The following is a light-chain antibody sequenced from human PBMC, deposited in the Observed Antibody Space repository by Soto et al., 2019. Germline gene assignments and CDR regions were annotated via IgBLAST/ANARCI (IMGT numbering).Light chain of an antibody. Sequence: DIQMTQSPSTLSASVGDRVTITCRASQSISSWLAWYQQKPGKAPMLLIYKASSLESGVPSRFSGSGSGTEFTLTISSLQPDDFATYYCQQYNSWTFGQGTKVEIK. CDR3: QQYNSWT. J-gene: IGKJ1*01. CDR1: QSISSW. V-gene: IGKV1-5*03. CDR2: KAS.